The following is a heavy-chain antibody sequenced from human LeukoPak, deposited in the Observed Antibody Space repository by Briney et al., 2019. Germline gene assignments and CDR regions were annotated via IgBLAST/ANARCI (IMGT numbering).Heavy chain of an antibody. D-gene: IGHD3-10*01. J-gene: IGHJ4*02. CDR3: ASSGNYYFTLDY. V-gene: IGHV4-59*08. Sequence: SETLSRTCSVSGGPISNYYGSWIRQPPGKGLEWIGYTHYSGITKYHPSVKSRVTISLDTSKNQFSLKLSSVTAADTAVYYCASSGNYYFTLDYWGQGTLVTVSS. CDR1: GGPISNYY. CDR2: THYSGIT.